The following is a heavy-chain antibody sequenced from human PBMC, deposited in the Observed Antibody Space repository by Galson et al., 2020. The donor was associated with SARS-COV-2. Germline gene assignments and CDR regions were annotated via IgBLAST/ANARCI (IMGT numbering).Heavy chain of an antibody. D-gene: IGHD5-18*01. CDR1: GGSFSGYY. CDR2: INHSGST. CDR3: ARSGLRGYSYGTHWFDP. J-gene: IGHJ5*02. Sequence: SETLSLTCAVYGGSFSGYYWSWIRQPPGKGLEWIGEINHSGSTNYNPSLKSRVTISVDTSKNQFSLKLSSVTAADTAVHYCARSGLRGYSYGTHWFDPWGQGTLVTVSS. V-gene: IGHV4-34*01.